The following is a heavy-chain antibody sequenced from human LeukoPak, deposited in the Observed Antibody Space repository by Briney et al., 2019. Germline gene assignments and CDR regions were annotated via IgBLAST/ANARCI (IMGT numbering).Heavy chain of an antibody. CDR2: IYTSGST. J-gene: IGHJ6*03. Sequence: SETLSLTCTVSGGSISSYYWSRLRQSAGKGLEWIGRIYTSGSTNYNPSLKSRVTMSVDKSKNHFSLKLSSVTAAETAVYYSARETYYYGSGSRDYYMDVWGKGTTVTVSS. CDR3: ARETYYYGSGSRDYYMDV. V-gene: IGHV4-4*07. CDR1: GGSISSYY. D-gene: IGHD3-10*01.